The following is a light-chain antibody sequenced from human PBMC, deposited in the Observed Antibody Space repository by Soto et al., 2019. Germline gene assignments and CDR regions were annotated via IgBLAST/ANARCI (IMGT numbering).Light chain of an antibody. CDR3: QTWGTGYGV. CDR1: SGHSSYA. J-gene: IGLJ3*02. CDR2: LNSDGSH. V-gene: IGLV4-69*01. Sequence: QLVLTQSPSASASLGASVKLTCTLSSGHSSYAIAWYQQQPEKGPRYLMKLNSDGSHSKGDGIPDRFSGSSSGAERYLTISSLQSDDEADYCCQTWGTGYGVFGGGTKLTVL.